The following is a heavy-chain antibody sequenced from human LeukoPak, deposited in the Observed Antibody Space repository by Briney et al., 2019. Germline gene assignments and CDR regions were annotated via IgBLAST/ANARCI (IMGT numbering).Heavy chain of an antibody. J-gene: IGHJ4*02. V-gene: IGHV3-53*01. CDR1: GFTVSSNY. CDR3: ASGAVLSPLDY. Sequence: GGSLRLSCAASGFTVSSNYMSWVRQAQGKGLEWVSVIYSGGSTYYADSVKGRFTISRDNSKNTLYLQMNSLRSEDTAVYYCASGAVLSPLDYWGEGTLVTVSS. D-gene: IGHD3-10*01. CDR2: IYSGGST.